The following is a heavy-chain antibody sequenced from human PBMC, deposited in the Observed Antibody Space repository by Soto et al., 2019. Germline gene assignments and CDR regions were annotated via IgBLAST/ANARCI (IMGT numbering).Heavy chain of an antibody. CDR1: GFAFSSYA. Sequence: GGSLRLSCAASGFAFSSYAMSWVRQAPGKGLEWVSAISGSGGTTHYADSVKGRFTISRDNSKNTLYLQMNSLRAEDTAVYYCAKGREQFDYWGQGTLVTVSS. J-gene: IGHJ4*02. CDR3: AKGREQFDY. D-gene: IGHD6-13*01. V-gene: IGHV3-23*01. CDR2: ISGSGGTT.